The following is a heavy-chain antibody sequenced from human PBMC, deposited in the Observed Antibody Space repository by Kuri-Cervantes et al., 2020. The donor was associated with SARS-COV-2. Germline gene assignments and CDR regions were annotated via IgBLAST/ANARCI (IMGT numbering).Heavy chain of an antibody. J-gene: IGHJ4*02. Sequence: SETLSLTCTVSGGSISSHYWSWIRQPPGKGLEWIGYIYYSGSTNYNPSLKSRVTISVDTSKNQFSLKLSSVTAADTAVYYCAKDSRIKHNWNSAAPYYFDYWGQGTLVTVSS. V-gene: IGHV4-59*11. CDR2: IYYSGST. D-gene: IGHD1-7*01. CDR1: GGSISSHY. CDR3: AKDSRIKHNWNSAAPYYFDY.